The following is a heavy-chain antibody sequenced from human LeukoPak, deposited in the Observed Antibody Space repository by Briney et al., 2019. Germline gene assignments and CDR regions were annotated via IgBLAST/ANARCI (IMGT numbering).Heavy chain of an antibody. D-gene: IGHD6-13*01. CDR1: GASISSYY. V-gene: IGHV4-59*08. Sequence: SETLSVTCTVSGASISSYYWSWIRQPPGKGLEWIGYISYSGSPNYNPSLKSRVTISADTSKNQFSLNLSSVTAADTAVYYCARVGHIVAAGTYDWWGHGTLVPVSS. CDR3: ARVGHIVAAGTYDW. CDR2: ISYSGSP. J-gene: IGHJ1*01.